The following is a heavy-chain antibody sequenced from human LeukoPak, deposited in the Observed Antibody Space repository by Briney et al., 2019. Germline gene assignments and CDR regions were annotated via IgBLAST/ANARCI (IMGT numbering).Heavy chain of an antibody. V-gene: IGHV3-48*03. D-gene: IGHD1-26*01. CDR1: GFTFSTHE. CDR3: AREGELGRFNALDV. Sequence: GGSLRLSCVTSGFTFSTHEMNWVRQAPGKGLEWIAYIIGSYVIHYAETVKGRFAVSRNNAKSSVYMQMNSLRAEDTATYFCAREGELGRFNALDVWGQGTMITVSS. J-gene: IGHJ3*01. CDR2: IIGSYVI.